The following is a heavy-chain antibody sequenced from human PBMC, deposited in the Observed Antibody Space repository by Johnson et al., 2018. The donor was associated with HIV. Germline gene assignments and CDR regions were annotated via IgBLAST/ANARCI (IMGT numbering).Heavy chain of an antibody. CDR1: GFTFADYG. D-gene: IGHD6-19*01. CDR3: AKDDNLGVWYSDAFDV. CDR2: IAHDESIT. Sequence: VQLVESGGGLVQPGGSLRLSCAASGFTFADYGMHWVRQPPGKGLEWVAFIAHDESITHYADSVKGRFTMSRDNSKNTLYLHMKSLRPEDTSIYYCAKDDNLGVWYSDAFDVWGQGTVVTVSS. V-gene: IGHV3-30*02. J-gene: IGHJ3*01.